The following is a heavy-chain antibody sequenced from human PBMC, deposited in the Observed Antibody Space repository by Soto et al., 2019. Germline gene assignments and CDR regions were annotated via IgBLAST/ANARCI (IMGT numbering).Heavy chain of an antibody. CDR3: AKWGVVVTAPTRDDAFDI. D-gene: IGHD2-21*02. V-gene: IGHV3-23*01. J-gene: IGHJ3*02. CDR1: GFTFSSYA. CDR2: ISGSGGST. Sequence: GGSLRLSCAASGFTFSSYAMSWVRQAPGKGLEWVSAISGSGGSTYYADSVKGRFTISRDNSKNTLYLQMNSLRAEDTAVYYCAKWGVVVTAPTRDDAFDIWGQGTMVTVSS.